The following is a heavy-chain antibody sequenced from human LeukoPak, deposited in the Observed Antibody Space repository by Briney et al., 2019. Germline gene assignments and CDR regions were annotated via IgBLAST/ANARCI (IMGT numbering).Heavy chain of an antibody. CDR3: ARDPGMERFGVVFDY. CDR1: GDSIGTYY. CDR2: IYTSGIT. V-gene: IGHV4-4*07. Sequence: SETLSLTCTVFGDSIGTYYWNWIRQPAGKGLEWIGRIYTSGITNYNPSLQSRVTMSADTTKNQFSLKLSSVTAADTAVYYCARDPGMERFGVVFDYWGQGALVTVSS. D-gene: IGHD3-10*01. J-gene: IGHJ4*02.